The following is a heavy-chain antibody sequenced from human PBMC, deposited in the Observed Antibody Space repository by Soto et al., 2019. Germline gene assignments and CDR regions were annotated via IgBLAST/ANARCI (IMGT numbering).Heavy chain of an antibody. Sequence: QVQLQQWGAGLLKPSETLSLTCAVYGGSFSGYYWSWIRQPPGKGLEWTGEISHSGSTNYNPSLKSRVTISVDTSKTQFSLKLSSVTAADTAVYYCARVVRWLNYYYYYGMDVWGQGTTVTVSS. V-gene: IGHV4-34*01. CDR1: GGSFSGYY. J-gene: IGHJ6*02. CDR3: ARVVRWLNYYYYYGMDV. CDR2: ISHSGST. D-gene: IGHD6-19*01.